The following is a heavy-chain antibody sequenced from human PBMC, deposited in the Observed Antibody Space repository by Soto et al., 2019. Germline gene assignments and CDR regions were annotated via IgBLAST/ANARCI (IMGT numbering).Heavy chain of an antibody. CDR3: GRDHRRGYPT. D-gene: IGHD3-22*01. CDR2: ISPIFGTA. Sequence: WVTFSYSPSHSTFSCYAISWVRQAPGQGLEWMGGISPIFGTANYAQKFQGRVTITADESTGTAYMELSSLRSEDTAVYYRGRDHRRGYPTWGQGTLATVSP. CDR1: HSTFSCYA. J-gene: IGHJ5*02. V-gene: IGHV1-69*01.